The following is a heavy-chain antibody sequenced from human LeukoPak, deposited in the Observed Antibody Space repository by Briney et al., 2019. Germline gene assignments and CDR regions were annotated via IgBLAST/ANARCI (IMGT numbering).Heavy chain of an antibody. Sequence: SVKVSCKASGYTFTSYAISWVRQAPGQGLEWMGRIIPILGIANYAQKFQGRVTITADKSTSTAYMELSSLRSEDTAVYYCARSPHYYDSSGRFDYWGQGTLVTVSS. V-gene: IGHV1-69*04. CDR2: IIPILGIA. D-gene: IGHD3-22*01. CDR1: GYTFTSYA. CDR3: ARSPHYYDSSGRFDY. J-gene: IGHJ4*02.